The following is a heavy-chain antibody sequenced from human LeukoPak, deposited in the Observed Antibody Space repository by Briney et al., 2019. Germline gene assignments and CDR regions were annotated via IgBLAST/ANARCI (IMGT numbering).Heavy chain of an antibody. CDR2: ISTSSNTI. CDR1: GFTFSSYS. CDR3: ASSRDGYNYFDY. D-gene: IGHD5-24*01. Sequence: GGSLRLSCAAFGFTFSSYSMSWVRQAPGKGLEWVSYISTSSNTIYYADSVKGRFTISRDNARNSLYLQMNSLRDEDTAVYYCASSRDGYNYFDYWGQGTLVTVSS. J-gene: IGHJ4*02. V-gene: IGHV3-48*02.